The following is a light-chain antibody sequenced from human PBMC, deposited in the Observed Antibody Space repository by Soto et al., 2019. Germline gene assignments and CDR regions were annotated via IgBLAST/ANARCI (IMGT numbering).Light chain of an antibody. CDR3: SSYTTSSTYV. J-gene: IGLJ1*01. CDR1: SIDVGGYNY. Sequence: QSALTQPASVSGSPGQSITISCTGTSIDVGGYNYVSWYQQHPGKAPKLMIYDVSNRPSGVSNRFSGFTSGNTASLTISGLHAEDEADYYCSSYTTSSTYVFGTGTKVTVL. V-gene: IGLV2-14*03. CDR2: DVS.